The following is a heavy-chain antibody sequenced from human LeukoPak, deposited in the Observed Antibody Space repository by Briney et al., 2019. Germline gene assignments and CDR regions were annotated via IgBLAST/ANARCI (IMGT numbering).Heavy chain of an antibody. D-gene: IGHD1-26*01. CDR3: ARVISRGATKAAGY. Sequence: GASVKVSCKASGYTLTNYYMHWVRQAPGQGLEWMGIINPSSGSTSYAQNFQGRVTMTRDMSTSTIYMELSSLRSEDTAVYYCARVISRGATKAAGYWGQGTLVTVSS. V-gene: IGHV1-46*01. J-gene: IGHJ4*02. CDR1: GYTLTNYY. CDR2: INPSSGST.